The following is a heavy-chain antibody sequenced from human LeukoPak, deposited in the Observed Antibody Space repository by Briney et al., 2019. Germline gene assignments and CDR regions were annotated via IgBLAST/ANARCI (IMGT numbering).Heavy chain of an antibody. D-gene: IGHD5-24*01. CDR2: VYYSGST. Sequence: SETLSLTCTVSGDSISDYYWSWIRQPLGKGLEWIGEVYYSGSTHYNPFLKSRVTISIDTSKNEFSLRLTSVTAADTAVYYCARALDGNGGWFDPWGQGTLVTVSS. J-gene: IGHJ5*02. CDR1: GDSISDYY. CDR3: ARALDGNGGWFDP. V-gene: IGHV4-59*01.